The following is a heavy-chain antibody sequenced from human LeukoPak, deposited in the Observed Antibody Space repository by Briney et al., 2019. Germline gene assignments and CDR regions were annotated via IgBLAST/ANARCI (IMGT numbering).Heavy chain of an antibody. Sequence: ASVKVSCKASGYTFTSYGISWVRQAPGQGLEWMGWISAYNGNTNYAQKLQRRVTMTTDTSPSTAYMELRSLRSDDTAVYYCARLLKTDLFGVVIRGSYYMDVWGKGTTVTVSS. CDR3: ARLLKTDLFGVVIRGSYYMDV. D-gene: IGHD3-3*01. CDR1: GYTFTSYG. V-gene: IGHV1-18*01. CDR2: ISAYNGNT. J-gene: IGHJ6*03.